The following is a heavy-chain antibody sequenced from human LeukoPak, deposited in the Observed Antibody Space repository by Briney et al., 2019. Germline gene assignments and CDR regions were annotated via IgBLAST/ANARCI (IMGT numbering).Heavy chain of an antibody. CDR1: GDSISSYY. J-gene: IGHJ4*02. Sequence: SETLSLTCTVSGDSISSYYWSWIRQPPGKGLEWIGYIYYSASTNYNPSLKSRVTISVDTSKKQFSLKLSSVTAADTAVYYCAREMIASGYFDYWGQGTLVTVSS. D-gene: IGHD3-22*01. V-gene: IGHV4-59*01. CDR3: AREMIASGYFDY. CDR2: IYYSAST.